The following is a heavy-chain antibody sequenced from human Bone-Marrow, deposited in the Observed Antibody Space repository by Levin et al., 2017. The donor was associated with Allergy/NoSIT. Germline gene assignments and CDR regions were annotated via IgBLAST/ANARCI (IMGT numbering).Heavy chain of an antibody. V-gene: IGHV3-53*01. D-gene: IGHD3-16*01. CDR1: GFTFSIHY. CDR3: AKGGLQKEAFED. CDR2: IYASGGT. Sequence: GGSLRLSCEASGFTFSIHYMSWVRQAPGKGLEWVSAIYASGGTYYTDSVKGRFTISRDNSKNTLYLQMNSLRGEDTAVYYCAKGGLQKEAFEDWGQGTQVSVSS. J-gene: IGHJ4*02.